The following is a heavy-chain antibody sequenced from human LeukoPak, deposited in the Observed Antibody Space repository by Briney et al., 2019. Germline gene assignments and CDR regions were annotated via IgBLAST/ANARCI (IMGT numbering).Heavy chain of an antibody. V-gene: IGHV4-30-4*01. CDR2: IYYSGST. CDR3: ARARSGYQDWYFDL. J-gene: IGHJ2*01. Sequence: SQTLSLTCTVSGGSISSGDYYWSWIRQPPGQGLEWIGYIYYSGSTYYNPSLKSRLTISVDTSKNQFSLKLTSVTAADTAVYYCARARSGYQDWYFDLWGRGTLVTVSS. D-gene: IGHD5-12*01. CDR1: GGSISSGDYY.